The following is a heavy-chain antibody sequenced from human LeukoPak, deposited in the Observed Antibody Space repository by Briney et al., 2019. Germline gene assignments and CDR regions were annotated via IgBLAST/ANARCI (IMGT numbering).Heavy chain of an antibody. CDR2: ISWNSGSI. Sequence: GGSLRLSCAASGFTFSSYAMHWVRQAPGKGLEWVSGISWNSGSIGYADSVKGRFTISRDNAKNSLYLQMNSLRAEGTALYYCAKVLYCSGTSCYHFDYWGQGTLVTVSS. D-gene: IGHD2-2*01. CDR1: GFTFSSYA. CDR3: AKVLYCSGTSCYHFDY. V-gene: IGHV3-9*01. J-gene: IGHJ4*02.